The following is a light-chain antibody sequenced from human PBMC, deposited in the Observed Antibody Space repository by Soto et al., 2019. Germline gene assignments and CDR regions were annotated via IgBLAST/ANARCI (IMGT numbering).Light chain of an antibody. Sequence: QAVVTQEPSLTVSPGGTVTLTCASSTGAVATGHYPYWFQQKPGQAPRTLIYDTNNRHSWTPARFSGSLLGGKPALTLSGAQPEDEAVYYCSLSYSGIRVFGGGTQLTVL. CDR3: SLSYSGIRV. V-gene: IGLV7-46*01. CDR1: TGAVATGHY. J-gene: IGLJ3*02. CDR2: DTN.